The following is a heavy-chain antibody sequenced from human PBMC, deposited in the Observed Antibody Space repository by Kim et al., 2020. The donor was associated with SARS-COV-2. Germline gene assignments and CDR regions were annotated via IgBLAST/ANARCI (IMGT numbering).Heavy chain of an antibody. V-gene: IGHV4-34*01. CDR3: AYNYSSSSED. CDR2: INHSGST. Sequence: SETLSLTCAVYGGSFSGYYWSWIRQPPGKGLEWIGEINHSGSTNYNPSLKSRVTISVDTSKNQFSLKLSSVTAADTAVYYCAYNYSSSSEDWGQGTLVTVSS. CDR1: GGSFSGYY. J-gene: IGHJ4*02. D-gene: IGHD6-6*01.